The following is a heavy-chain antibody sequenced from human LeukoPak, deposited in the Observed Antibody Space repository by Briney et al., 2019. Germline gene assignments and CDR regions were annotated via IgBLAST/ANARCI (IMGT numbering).Heavy chain of an antibody. CDR3: ARGGSTSLYCYYGMDV. D-gene: IGHD2-2*01. CDR2: IYHSGST. J-gene: IGHJ6*04. CDR1: GGSISSSNW. V-gene: IGHV4-4*02. Sequence: SETLSLTCAVSGGSISSSNWWSWVRQPPGKGLEWIGEIYHSGSTNYNLSLKSRVTISVDKSKNQFSLKLSSVTAADTAVYYCARGGSTSLYCYYGMDVWGKGTTVTVSS.